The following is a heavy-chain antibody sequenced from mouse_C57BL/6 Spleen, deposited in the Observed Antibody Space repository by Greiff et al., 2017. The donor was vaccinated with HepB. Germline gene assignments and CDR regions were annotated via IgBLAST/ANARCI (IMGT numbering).Heavy chain of an antibody. Sequence: VESGGGLVKPGGSLKLSCAASGFTFSDYGMHWVRQAPEKGLEWVAYISSGSSTIYYADTVKGRFTISRDNAKNTLFLQMTSLRSEDTAMYYCAKGYYDGYFAMDYWGQGTSVTVSS. CDR2: ISSGSSTI. D-gene: IGHD2-3*01. V-gene: IGHV5-17*01. J-gene: IGHJ4*01. CDR1: GFTFSDYG. CDR3: AKGYYDGYFAMDY.